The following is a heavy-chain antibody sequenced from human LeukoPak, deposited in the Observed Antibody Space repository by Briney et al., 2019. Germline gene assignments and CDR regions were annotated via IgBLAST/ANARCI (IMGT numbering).Heavy chain of an antibody. Sequence: SETLSLTCTVSGGSLSSGSDYWSWIRQSAGKGLEWIGRIYASGSTNYNPSLKSRVTISVGTSKNQFSLKLSSVTAADTAVYYCARVENVATASDWGQGTLVTVSS. CDR3: ARVENVATASD. J-gene: IGHJ4*02. CDR2: IYASGST. CDR1: GGSLSSGSDY. D-gene: IGHD5-18*01. V-gene: IGHV4-61*02.